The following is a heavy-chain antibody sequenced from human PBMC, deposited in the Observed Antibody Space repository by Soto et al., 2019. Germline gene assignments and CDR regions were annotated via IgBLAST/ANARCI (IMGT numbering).Heavy chain of an antibody. V-gene: IGHV4-59*01. CDR1: GGSISSDY. CDR2: IYYSGYT. Sequence: QVQLQESGPGLVKPSETLSLTCTVSGGSISSDYWSWIRQPPGKRLEWIGYIYYSGYTNYNPSLKSRVTISVATSKNHFSLELRSVTAADTAVYYCERDSVGSGYDWGQGTLVTVSS. CDR3: ERDSVGSGYD. D-gene: IGHD5-12*01. J-gene: IGHJ4*02.